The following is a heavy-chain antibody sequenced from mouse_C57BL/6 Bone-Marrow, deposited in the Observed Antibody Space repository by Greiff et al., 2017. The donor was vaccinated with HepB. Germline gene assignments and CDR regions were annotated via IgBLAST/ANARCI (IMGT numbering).Heavy chain of an antibody. CDR3: ARGAYYGNYWFAY. CDR1: GFTFSSYA. V-gene: IGHV5-4*01. D-gene: IGHD2-10*01. J-gene: IGHJ3*01. CDR2: ISDGGSYT. Sequence: VQLVESGGGLVKPGGSLKLSCAASGFTFSSYAMSWVRQTPEKRLEWVATISDGGSYTYYPDNVKGRFTISRDNAKNNLYLQMSHLKSEDTAMYYCARGAYYGNYWFAYWGQGTLVTVSA.